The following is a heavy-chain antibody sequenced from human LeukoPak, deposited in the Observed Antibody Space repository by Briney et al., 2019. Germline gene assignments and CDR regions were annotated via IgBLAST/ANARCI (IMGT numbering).Heavy chain of an antibody. V-gene: IGHV3-11*06. Sequence: PGGSLRLSCAASGFTFSDYYMSWIRQAPGKGLEWVSYISSSSSFTNYADSVKGRFTISRDNAKNSLYLQMNSLRAEDTAVYYCARHWGGIRAFDIWGQGTMVTVSS. J-gene: IGHJ3*02. D-gene: IGHD7-27*01. CDR3: ARHWGGIRAFDI. CDR2: ISSSSSFT. CDR1: GFTFSDYY.